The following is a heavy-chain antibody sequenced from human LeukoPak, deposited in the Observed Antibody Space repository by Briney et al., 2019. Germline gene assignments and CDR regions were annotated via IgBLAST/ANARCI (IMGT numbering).Heavy chain of an antibody. CDR2: VSSSGTS. CDR3: ARHTAYYDVLTGIPGFYFDF. V-gene: IGHV4-39*01. J-gene: IGHJ4*02. Sequence: PSEALSLTCTASRGSITSSSHNWGWIPQPPGKGPEWIGSVSSSGTSNHSPSLKSRLTLSMYTSKSQFSLNLRSVTPADTAIYYCARHTAYYDVLTGIPGFYFDFWGQGSLVTVTP. D-gene: IGHD3-9*01. CDR1: RGSITSSSHN.